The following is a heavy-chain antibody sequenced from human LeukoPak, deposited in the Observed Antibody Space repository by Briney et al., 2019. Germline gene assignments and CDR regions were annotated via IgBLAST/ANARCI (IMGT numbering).Heavy chain of an antibody. D-gene: IGHD5-24*01. Sequence: PSETLSLTCAVSGYSISSGYYWGWIRQPPGKGLEWIGSIYYSGSTYYNPSLKSRVTISVDTSKNQFSLKLSSVTAADTAVYYCARPQDRDGYNWDYWGQGTLVTVSS. CDR1: GYSISSGYY. V-gene: IGHV4-38-2*01. CDR3: ARPQDRDGYNWDY. J-gene: IGHJ4*02. CDR2: IYYSGST.